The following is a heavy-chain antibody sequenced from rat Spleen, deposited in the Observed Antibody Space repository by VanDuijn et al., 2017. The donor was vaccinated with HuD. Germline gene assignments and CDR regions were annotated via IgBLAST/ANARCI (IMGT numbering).Heavy chain of an antibody. Sequence: QVQLKESGPGLVQPSQTLSLTCTVSGFSLTTNSVKWVRQPPGKGLEWMGGIWGDGSTDYNSTLRSRLNISRDTSKSQVFLKMISLQTDDTAMYFCTTPFVTVAAISHYFDYWGQGVMVTVSS. J-gene: IGHJ2*01. CDR2: IWGDGST. CDR1: GFSLTTNS. V-gene: IGHV2-1*01. D-gene: IGHD1-2*01. CDR3: TTPFVTVAAISHYFDY.